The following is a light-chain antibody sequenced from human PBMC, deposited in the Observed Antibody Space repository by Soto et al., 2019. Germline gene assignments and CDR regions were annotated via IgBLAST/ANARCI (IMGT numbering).Light chain of an antibody. Sequence: EIVLTQSPATLSLSPGDGATLSCRASQSVSTNYLAWFQQKPGQAPRLLISGAHIRAIGIADRFRGSGSGTDFTLTISRLEPEDFAVYYCQQYHSLPRTFGQGTKVDIK. CDR1: QSVSTNY. V-gene: IGKV3-20*01. CDR3: QQYHSLPRT. J-gene: IGKJ1*01. CDR2: GAH.